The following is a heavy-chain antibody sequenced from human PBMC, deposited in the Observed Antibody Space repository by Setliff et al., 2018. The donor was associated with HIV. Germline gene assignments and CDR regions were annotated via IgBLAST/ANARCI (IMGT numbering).Heavy chain of an antibody. CDR3: ARHGGRGQINWFDP. CDR1: GAPIDDASYY. D-gene: IGHD3-16*01. V-gene: IGHV4-39*01. J-gene: IGHJ5*02. Sequence: SETLSLTCSVSGAPIDDASYYWAWIRQPPGKGLEWIGSIYFSERPYYNPSLSSRVTISVDTSKNQVSLWLSSVTAADTAIYYCARHGGRGQINWFDPWGQGTLVTVSS. CDR2: IYFSERP.